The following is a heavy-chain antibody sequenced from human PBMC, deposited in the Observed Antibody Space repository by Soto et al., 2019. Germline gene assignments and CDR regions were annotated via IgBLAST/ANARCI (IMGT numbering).Heavy chain of an antibody. Sequence: EVQLLESGGGLVQPGGSLRLSCATSGFTFSSYAMSWVRQAPGKGLEWVSAISGSGGSTYYADSVKGRFTISRDNSKNTLYLQMNSLRAEDTAVYYCAKDGVGATRGWYFDLWGRGTLVTVSS. CDR1: GFTFSSYA. D-gene: IGHD1-26*01. CDR3: AKDGVGATRGWYFDL. V-gene: IGHV3-23*01. CDR2: ISGSGGST. J-gene: IGHJ2*01.